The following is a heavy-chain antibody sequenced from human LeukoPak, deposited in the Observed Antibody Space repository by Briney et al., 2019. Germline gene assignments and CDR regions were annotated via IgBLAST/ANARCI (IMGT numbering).Heavy chain of an antibody. D-gene: IGHD6-25*01. J-gene: IGHJ3*02. CDR2: IYYSGST. V-gene: IGHV4-59*01. CDR3: ARDLRHPDAFDI. Sequence: SETLSLTCTVSGGSISSYYWSWIRQPPGKGLEWIGYIYYSGSTNYNPSLKSRVTISVDTSKNQFSLKLSSVTAADTAVYYCARDLRHPDAFDIWGQGTMVTVSS. CDR1: GGSISSYY.